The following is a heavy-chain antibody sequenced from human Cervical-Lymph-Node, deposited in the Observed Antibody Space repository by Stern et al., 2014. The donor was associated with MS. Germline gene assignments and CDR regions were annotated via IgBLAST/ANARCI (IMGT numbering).Heavy chain of an antibody. CDR2: LSSSGSTI. Sequence: VQLVESGGGLVKPGGSLRLSCAASGFTFSDYYMSWIRQAPGKGLEWGSYLSSSGSTIYYADSVKGRFTISRDNAKNSLYLQMNSLRAEDTAVYYCARDCKLRYFDWLSPYFDYWGQGTLVTVSS. CDR3: ARDCKLRYFDWLSPYFDY. V-gene: IGHV3-11*01. CDR1: GFTFSDYY. J-gene: IGHJ4*02. D-gene: IGHD3-9*01.